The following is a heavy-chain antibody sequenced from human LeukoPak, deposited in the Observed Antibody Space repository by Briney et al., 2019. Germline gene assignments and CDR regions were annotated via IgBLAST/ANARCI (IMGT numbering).Heavy chain of an antibody. CDR1: GGSISSGDYY. CDR2: IYYSGST. V-gene: IGHV4-30-4*08. Sequence: SQTLSLTXTVSGGSISSGDYYWSWIRQPPGKGLEWIGYIYYSGSTYYNPSLKSRVTISVDTSKNQFSLKLSSVTAADTAVYYCARAGYDFWSGYPRYYFDYWGQGTLVTVSS. D-gene: IGHD3-3*01. J-gene: IGHJ4*02. CDR3: ARAGYDFWSGYPRYYFDY.